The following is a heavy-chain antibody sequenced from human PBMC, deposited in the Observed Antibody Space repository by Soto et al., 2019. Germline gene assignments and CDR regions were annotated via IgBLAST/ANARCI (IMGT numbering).Heavy chain of an antibody. V-gene: IGHV3-23*01. Sequence: GSLRLSCAVSGFTFRSYGMSWVRQAPGKGLEWVSSISGSGGSTYYADSVKGRFTISRDNSKNTLYLQMNSLRVEDTAIYYCAKVLLGLELIYYYYGMDVWGQGTAVTVSS. J-gene: IGHJ6*02. CDR3: AKVLLGLELIYYYYGMDV. CDR1: GFTFRSYG. D-gene: IGHD1-7*01. CDR2: ISGSGGST.